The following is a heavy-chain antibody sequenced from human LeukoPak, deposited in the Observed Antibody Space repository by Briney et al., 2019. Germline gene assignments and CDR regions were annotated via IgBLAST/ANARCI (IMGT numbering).Heavy chain of an antibody. CDR3: ARGGMTIFGVVIGRAFDY. J-gene: IGHJ4*02. D-gene: IGHD3-3*01. Sequence: PSETLSLTCAVYGGSFSGYYWSWIRQPPGKGLEWIGEINHSGSTNYNPSLKSRVTISVDTSKNQFSLKLSSVTAADTAVYYCARGGMTIFGVVIGRAFDYWGQGTLVTVSS. CDR2: INHSGST. CDR1: GGSFSGYY. V-gene: IGHV4-34*01.